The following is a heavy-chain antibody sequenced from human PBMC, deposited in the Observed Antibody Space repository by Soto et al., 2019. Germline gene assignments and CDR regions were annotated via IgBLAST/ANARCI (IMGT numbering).Heavy chain of an antibody. V-gene: IGHV3-30*18. CDR2: ISFDGNKI. CDR1: GFTFSDYG. J-gene: IGHJ4*02. Sequence: PGESLKISCVTSGFTFSDYGFHWVRQAPGKGLDWVAMISFDGNKINYAESVKGRFTISRDPSKNTLYLQMNSLRAEDTAVYYCAKDQPNSYVWGSYPEYWGQGTLVTVSS. D-gene: IGHD3-16*02. CDR3: AKDQPNSYVWGSYPEY.